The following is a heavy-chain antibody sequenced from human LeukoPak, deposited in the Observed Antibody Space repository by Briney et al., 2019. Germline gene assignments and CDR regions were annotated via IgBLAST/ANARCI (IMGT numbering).Heavy chain of an antibody. D-gene: IGHD3-3*01. CDR3: ARHLVATISVFES. Sequence: SETLSLTCTVSGDSMNNYYWSWIRQPPGKGLEWIGYISYSGITRYHPSLNSRVTISVNMSKKQFSLRLKSVTAADTAVYYCARHLVATISVFESWGQGALVTVSS. CDR1: GDSMNNYY. V-gene: IGHV4-59*08. CDR2: ISYSGIT. J-gene: IGHJ4*02.